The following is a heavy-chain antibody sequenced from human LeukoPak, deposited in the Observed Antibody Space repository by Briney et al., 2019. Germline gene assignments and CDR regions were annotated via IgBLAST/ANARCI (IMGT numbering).Heavy chain of an antibody. D-gene: IGHD5-12*01. V-gene: IGHV4-34*01. CDR2: INHSGST. J-gene: IGHJ4*02. CDR3: ARGLRLRGRLDY. CDR1: GGSFSGYY. Sequence: PSETLSLTCAVYGGSFSGYYWSWIRQPPGKGLEWIGEINHSGSTNYNPSLKSRVTISVDTSKNQFSLKLSSVTAADTAVYYCARGLRLRGRLDYWGQGTLVTVPS.